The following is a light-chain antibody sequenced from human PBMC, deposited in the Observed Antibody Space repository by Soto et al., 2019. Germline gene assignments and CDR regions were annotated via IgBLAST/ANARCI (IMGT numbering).Light chain of an antibody. CDR3: HHYNNWPPRAWT. J-gene: IGKJ1*01. CDR1: QSVSSN. V-gene: IGKV3-15*01. Sequence: EIVMTQSPATLSVSPGERATLSCRASQSVSSNLAWYQQKPGQDPRLLIYGASTRATGIPARFSGSGSGTESALTISSLQSGDFAVYFCHHYNNWPPRAWTFGQGTKVEIK. CDR2: GAS.